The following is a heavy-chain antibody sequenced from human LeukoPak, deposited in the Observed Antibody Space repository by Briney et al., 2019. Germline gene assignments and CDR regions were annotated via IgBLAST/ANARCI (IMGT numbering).Heavy chain of an antibody. CDR1: GDSISSYY. CDR2: IYNSGST. CDR3: ARAGVGYYYGPGSSPPGMDV. J-gene: IGHJ6*02. Sequence: SETLSLTCTVSGDSISSYYWSWIRQPPGKGLDWIGYIYNSGSTNYNPSLKSRVTISVDTSKNQFSLKLSSVTAAETAVYYCARAGVGYYYGPGSSPPGMDVWGQGTTVTVSS. V-gene: IGHV4-59*01. D-gene: IGHD3-10*01.